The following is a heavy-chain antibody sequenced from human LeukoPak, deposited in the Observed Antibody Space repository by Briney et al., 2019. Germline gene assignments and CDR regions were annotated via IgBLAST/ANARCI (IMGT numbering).Heavy chain of an antibody. CDR2: IGTASDT. V-gene: IGHV3-13*01. J-gene: IGHJ6*03. CDR3: ARGPPRGKYYYMDV. D-gene: IGHD1-1*01. Sequence: GGSLRLSCAASGFTFSSFDMHWVRQPTGQGLEWVSTIGTASDTYYPGSVEGRFPLSRDNAKNSLYLQMNSLTAGVTAVYYCARGPPRGKYYYMDVWGKGTTVTVSS. CDR1: GFTFSSFD.